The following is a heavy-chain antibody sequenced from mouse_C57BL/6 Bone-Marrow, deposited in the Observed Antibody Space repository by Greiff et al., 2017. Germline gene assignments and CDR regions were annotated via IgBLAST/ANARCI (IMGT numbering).Heavy chain of an antibody. CDR3: ASSQLISFAY. CDR1: GYTFTSYW. J-gene: IGHJ3*01. Sequence: QVQLQQPGTELVKPGASVKLSCKASGYTFTSYWMQWVKQRPGQGLEWIGEIDPSDSYTNYNQKFKGKATLTVDTSSSTAYMQLSSLTSEDSAVYYCASSQLISFAYWGQGTLVTVSA. V-gene: IGHV1-50*01. CDR2: IDPSDSYT. D-gene: IGHD1-3*01.